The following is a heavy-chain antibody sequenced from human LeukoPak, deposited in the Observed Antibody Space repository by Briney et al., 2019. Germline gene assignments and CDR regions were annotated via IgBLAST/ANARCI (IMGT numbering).Heavy chain of an antibody. D-gene: IGHD1-26*01. CDR2: INHSGST. Sequence: SETLSLTCAVYGGSFSGYYWSWIRQPPGKGLEWIGEINHSGSTNYNPSLKSRVTISVDTSKNQFSLKLSSVTAADTAVYYCARQFGSNRSGSYRERTRLTAGLDYWGQGTLVTVSS. V-gene: IGHV4-34*01. J-gene: IGHJ4*02. CDR1: GGSFSGYY. CDR3: ARQFGSNRSGSYRERTRLTAGLDY.